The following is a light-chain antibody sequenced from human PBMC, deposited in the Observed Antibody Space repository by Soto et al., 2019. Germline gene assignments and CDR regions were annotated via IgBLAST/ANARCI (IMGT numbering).Light chain of an antibody. CDR1: RSNTGAGYD. CDR3: QSFDTSLRGGV. CDR2: SNS. J-gene: IGLJ3*02. Sequence: QPVLTQPPSVSGAPGQRVTISCTGTRSNTGAGYDVHWYQQHPGTAPKYLIYSNSNRPSGVPGRFSGSKSGTSASLAISGLQAEDEADYFCQSFDTSLRGGVFGGGTKLTVL. V-gene: IGLV1-40*01.